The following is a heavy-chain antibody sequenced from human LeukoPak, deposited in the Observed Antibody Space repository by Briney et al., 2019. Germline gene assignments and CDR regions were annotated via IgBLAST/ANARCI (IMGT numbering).Heavy chain of an antibody. J-gene: IGHJ4*02. CDR3: ARGDEQSSGYFDY. CDR2: IIPIFGTA. Sequence: ASVKVSCKASGGTFSSYAISWVRQAPGQGLEWMGGIIPIFGTANYAQKFQGRVTITADESTSTAYMELSSLRSDDTAVYYCARGDEQSSGYFDYWGRGTLVTVSS. V-gene: IGHV1-69*13. CDR1: GGTFSSYA. D-gene: IGHD6-19*01.